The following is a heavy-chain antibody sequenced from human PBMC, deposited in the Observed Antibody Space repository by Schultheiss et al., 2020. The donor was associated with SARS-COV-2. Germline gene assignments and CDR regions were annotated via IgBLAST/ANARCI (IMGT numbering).Heavy chain of an antibody. CDR3: ASERAYCDCNCYPSPFDY. CDR1: GFTFSSYG. Sequence: GGSLRLSCAASGFTFSSYGMHWVRQAPGKGLEWVAFIRFDGNNQYYADSVKGRFTISRDNSKNTLYVQMNSLRAEDTAVYYCASERAYCDCNCYPSPFDYWSQGSLVTVAS. CDR2: IRFDGNNQ. V-gene: IGHV3-30*02. D-gene: IGHD2-21*01. J-gene: IGHJ4*02.